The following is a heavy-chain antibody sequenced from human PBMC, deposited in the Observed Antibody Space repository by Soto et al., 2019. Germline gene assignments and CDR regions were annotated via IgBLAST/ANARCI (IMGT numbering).Heavy chain of an antibody. J-gene: IGHJ4*02. V-gene: IGHV3-73*01. CDR1: GFTFSGSA. CDR2: IRSKVNSYAT. CDR3: SRHLVDY. Sequence: EVQLVESGGGLVQPGGSLTLSCAASGFTFSGSAMHWVRQASGKGLEWVGRIRSKVNSYATEYAASVKGRLTISRDDSKNTAYLQMSSLKTEDTAVYYCSRHLVDYWGQGTLVTVSS.